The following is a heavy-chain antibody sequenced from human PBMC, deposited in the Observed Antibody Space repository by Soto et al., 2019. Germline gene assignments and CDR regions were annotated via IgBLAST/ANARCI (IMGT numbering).Heavy chain of an antibody. CDR2: IKSKTDGGTT. Sequence: GGSLRLSCAASGFTFSNAWMSWVRQAPGKGLEWVGRIKSKTDGGTTDYAAPVKGRFTISRDDSKNTLYLQMNSLKTEDTAVYYCTTDVVPLEYYGSGINPWGQGTLVTVSS. CDR1: GFTFSNAW. D-gene: IGHD3-10*01. J-gene: IGHJ5*02. CDR3: TTDVVPLEYYGSGINP. V-gene: IGHV3-15*01.